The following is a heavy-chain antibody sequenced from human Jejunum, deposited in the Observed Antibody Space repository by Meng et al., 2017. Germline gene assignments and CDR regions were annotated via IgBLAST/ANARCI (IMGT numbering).Heavy chain of an antibody. V-gene: IGHV3-74*01. D-gene: IGHD3-16*01. CDR3: ASDRITD. J-gene: IGHJ1*01. CDR2: VSTDGTIT. Sequence: VQLVESGGCLVQPGGSLRLSCAASGFTFSSHWMHWVRQAPGKGLVWLSRVSTDGTITNYADSVKGRFTISRDNAKDTVFLEMNSLRVEDTAVYYCASDRITDWGQAPWSPSPQ. CDR1: GFTFSSHW.